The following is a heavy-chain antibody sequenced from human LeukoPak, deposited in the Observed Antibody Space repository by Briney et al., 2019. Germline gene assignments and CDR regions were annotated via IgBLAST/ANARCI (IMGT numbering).Heavy chain of an antibody. V-gene: IGHV5-51*01. J-gene: IGHJ4*02. CDR2: IYPGDSDT. Sequence: GESLNISCKGSGYSFTSYWIGWVRQIPGKGLEWMGIIYPGDSDTRYSPSFQGQVTISADKSISTAYLQWSSLKASDTAMYYCARIGYCSSTSCFPFDYWGQGTLVTVSS. CDR1: GYSFTSYW. CDR3: ARIGYCSSTSCFPFDY. D-gene: IGHD2-2*01.